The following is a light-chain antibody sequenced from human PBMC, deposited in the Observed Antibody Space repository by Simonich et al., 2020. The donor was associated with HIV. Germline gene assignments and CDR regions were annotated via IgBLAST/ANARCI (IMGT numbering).Light chain of an antibody. CDR3: QQSYSTPPT. CDR1: QSISSY. Sequence: DIQMTQSPSSLSASVGDRVTKTCRASQSISSYLNWYQQKPGKDPKRLIYAASSLQSGVPSRFSGSGSGTDFTLTISSLQPEDFATYYCQQSYSTPPTFGQGTKVEIK. CDR2: AAS. V-gene: IGKV1-39*01. J-gene: IGKJ1*01.